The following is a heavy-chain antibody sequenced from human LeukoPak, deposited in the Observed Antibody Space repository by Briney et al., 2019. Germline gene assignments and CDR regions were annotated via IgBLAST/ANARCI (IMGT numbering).Heavy chain of an antibody. D-gene: IGHD3-9*01. Sequence: ASVKVSCKASGYTFTSYGISWVRQAPGQGLEWMGWISAYNGNTNYEQKLQGRGTMTTDTSTSTAYMELRSLRSDDTAVYYCARVASNYDILTGYYLSAGDYYYYYMDVWGKGTTVTISS. V-gene: IGHV1-18*01. J-gene: IGHJ6*03. CDR1: GYTFTSYG. CDR2: ISAYNGNT. CDR3: ARVASNYDILTGYYLSAGDYYYYYMDV.